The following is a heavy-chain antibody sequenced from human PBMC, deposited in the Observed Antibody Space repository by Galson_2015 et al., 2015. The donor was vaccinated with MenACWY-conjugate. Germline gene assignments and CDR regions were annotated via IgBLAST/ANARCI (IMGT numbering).Heavy chain of an antibody. V-gene: IGHV1-18*01. CDR1: GYTFRNYG. D-gene: IGHD5-12*01. CDR2: ISGKNGNA. Sequence: QSGAEVKKPGASVKVSCKASGYTFRNYGFTWVRQAPGQGLEWTGRISGKNGNAIYAQKFQDRFIMTTDASTNTAYMELGSLRSDDTATYYCASHLLGNIGYDGGQGTLVTVSS. J-gene: IGHJ1*01. CDR3: ASHLLGNIGYD.